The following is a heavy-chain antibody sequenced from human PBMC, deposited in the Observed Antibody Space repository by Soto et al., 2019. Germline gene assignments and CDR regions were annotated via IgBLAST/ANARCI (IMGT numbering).Heavy chain of an antibody. CDR1: GYTFTSWG. V-gene: IGHV1-18*01. CDR2: TSTDNGDT. D-gene: IGHD2-15*01. Sequence: QVQLVQSGAEVRQPGASVKVSCKASGYTFTSWGISWVRQAPGQGLEWMGWTSTDNGDTKFAQNLQGRVTMTTDTSTNTAYMELRSLRSDDTAVYYCARGSTHFIDYWGQDTLVTVSS. J-gene: IGHJ4*02. CDR3: ARGSTHFIDY.